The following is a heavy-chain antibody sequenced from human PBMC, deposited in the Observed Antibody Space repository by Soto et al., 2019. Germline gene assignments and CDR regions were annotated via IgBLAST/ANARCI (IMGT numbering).Heavy chain of an antibody. CDR2: INPSGGST. V-gene: IGHV1-46*01. CDR3: ARDMAITILKTNWFDP. CDR1: GYTFTGYY. J-gene: IGHJ5*02. D-gene: IGHD3-3*01. Sequence: GASVKVSCKASGYTFTGYYMHWVRQAPGQGLEWMGWINPSGGSTSYAQKFQGRVTMTRDTSTSTVYMELSSLRSEDTAVYYCARDMAITILKTNWFDPWGQGTLVTVSS.